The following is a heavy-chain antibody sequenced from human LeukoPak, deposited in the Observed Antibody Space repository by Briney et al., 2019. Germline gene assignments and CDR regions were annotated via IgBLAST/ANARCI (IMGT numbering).Heavy chain of an antibody. V-gene: IGHV1-69*04. D-gene: IGHD3-3*01. CDR2: IIPILGIA. J-gene: IGHJ6*02. CDR3: ATLYYDFWSGYYGPGPYGMDV. CDR1: GGTFSSYA. Sequence: HWASVKVSCKASGGTFSSYAISWVRQAPGQGLEWMGRIIPILGIANYAQKFQGRVTITADKSTSTAYMELSSLRSEDTAVYYCATLYYDFWSGYYGPGPYGMDVWGQGTTVTVSS.